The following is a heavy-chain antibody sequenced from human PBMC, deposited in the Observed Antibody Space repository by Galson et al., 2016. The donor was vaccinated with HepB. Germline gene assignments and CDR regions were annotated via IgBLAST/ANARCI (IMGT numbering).Heavy chain of an antibody. CDR1: GFTLKDYN. V-gene: IGHV3-11*06. J-gene: IGHJ4*02. Sequence: SLRLSCAVSGFTLKDYNISWIRQGPGKGLEWVSYISSSGSYTNYADSVKGRFTISRDNPKNSLYLQMNSLRVEDTAVYYCARDYSGQLWLLGGFDYWGQGTLVTVSS. D-gene: IGHD5-18*01. CDR2: ISSSGSYT. CDR3: ARDYSGQLWLLGGFDY.